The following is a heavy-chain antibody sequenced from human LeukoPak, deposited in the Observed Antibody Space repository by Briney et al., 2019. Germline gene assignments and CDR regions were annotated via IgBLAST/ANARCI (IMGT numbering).Heavy chain of an antibody. CDR3: AGRSRSGWYYDY. V-gene: IGHV4-59*01. CDR2: IYYSGST. CDR1: GDSISGYY. J-gene: IGHJ4*02. D-gene: IGHD6-19*01. Sequence: SETLSLTCTVSGDSISGYYWSWIRQPPGKGLEWIGYIYYSGSTNYNPSLKSRVTISVDTSKNQFSLKLSTVTAADTAVYFCAGRSRSGWYYDYWGQGTLVTVSS.